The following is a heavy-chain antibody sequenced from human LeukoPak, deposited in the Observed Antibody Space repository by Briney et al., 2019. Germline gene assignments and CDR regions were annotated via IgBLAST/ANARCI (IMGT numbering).Heavy chain of an antibody. J-gene: IGHJ1*01. Sequence: ASVKVSCMASGYTFTGYYMHWVRQAPGQGLEWMGWINPNSGGTNYAQKFQGRVTMTRDTSISTAYMELSRLRSDDTAVYYCARNYGGNPLEYFQHWGQGTLVTVSS. CDR3: ARNYGGNPLEYFQH. CDR2: INPNSGGT. CDR1: GYTFTGYY. V-gene: IGHV1-2*02. D-gene: IGHD4-23*01.